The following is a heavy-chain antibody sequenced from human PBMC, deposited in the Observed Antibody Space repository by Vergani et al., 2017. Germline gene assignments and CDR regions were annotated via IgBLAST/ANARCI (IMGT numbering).Heavy chain of an antibody. CDR2: TRNKANSYTT. J-gene: IGHJ6*04. CDR1: GFTFSDHY. D-gene: IGHD3-3*01. Sequence: EVQLVESGGGLVQPGGSLRLSCAASGFTFSDHYMDWVRQAPGKGLEWVGRTRNKANSYTTEYAASVKGRFTISRDASGKSVSLQMTRLRIDDTAVYFCARTLKFLDMDVWGK. V-gene: IGHV3-72*01. CDR3: ARTLKFLDMDV.